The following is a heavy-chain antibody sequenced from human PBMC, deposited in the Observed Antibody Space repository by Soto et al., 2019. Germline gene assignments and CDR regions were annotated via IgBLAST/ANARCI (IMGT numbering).Heavy chain of an antibody. J-gene: IGHJ4*02. Sequence: SETLSLTCTVSGGSINSGDYSWTWIRQPPGKGLEWIGYIYHTGTTYYNMSLKSRVTISVDRSKNQFSLKLSSVTAADTAVYYCARVAAAGPIFDYWGQGTLVTVSS. CDR1: GGSINSGDYS. V-gene: IGHV4-30-2*01. CDR3: ARVAAAGPIFDY. D-gene: IGHD6-13*01. CDR2: IYHTGTT.